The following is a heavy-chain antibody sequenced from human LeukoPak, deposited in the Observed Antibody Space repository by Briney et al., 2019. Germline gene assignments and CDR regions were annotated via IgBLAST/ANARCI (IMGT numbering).Heavy chain of an antibody. Sequence: PSETLSLTCTVSGASISAFHWTWFRQPAGKGLEWIGLIYSSGSTLFNPSLKSRVAMSVDLTKNQLSLKLTSVTAADTAMYYCARKDGDYWGRGTLVTVSS. CDR1: GASISAFH. J-gene: IGHJ4*02. V-gene: IGHV4-4*07. CDR2: IYSSGST. CDR3: ARKDGDY.